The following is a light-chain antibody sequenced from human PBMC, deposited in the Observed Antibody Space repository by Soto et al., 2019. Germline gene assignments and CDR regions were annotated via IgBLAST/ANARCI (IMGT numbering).Light chain of an antibody. Sequence: SFSASVGARLSISCRASQGIGNALGWYQQKPGKPPKVLIYGASNLQSGVPPRFSDSGCGTECSLAKGSLQSGDLAVQYIEMDSKWPRAVGQGTRLEIK. CDR1: QGIGNA. J-gene: IGKJ5*01. CDR3: EMDSKWPRA. V-gene: IGKV1-6*01. CDR2: GAS.